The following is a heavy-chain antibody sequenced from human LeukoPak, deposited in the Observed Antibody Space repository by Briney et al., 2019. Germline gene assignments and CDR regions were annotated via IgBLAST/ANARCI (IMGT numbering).Heavy chain of an antibody. V-gene: IGHV1-2*02. J-gene: IGHJ4*02. CDR2: INPNSGGT. CDR3: AREQEGAAALVAGTWDY. CDR1: GYTFTGYY. Sequence: GASVKVSCKASGYTFTGYYMHWVRQAPGQGLEWMGWINPNSGGTNYAQRFQGRVTMTRDTSISTAYMELRSLRSDDTAVYYCAREQEGAAALVAGTWDYWGQGTLVTVSS. D-gene: IGHD6-19*01.